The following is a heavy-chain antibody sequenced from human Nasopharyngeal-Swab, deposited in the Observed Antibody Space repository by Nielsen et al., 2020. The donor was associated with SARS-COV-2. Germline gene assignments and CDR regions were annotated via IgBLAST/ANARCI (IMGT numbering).Heavy chain of an antibody. CDR1: GGSISSGSYY. V-gene: IGHV4-61*02. CDR3: ARDQAVAGTSLFDY. D-gene: IGHD6-19*01. Sequence: SETLSLTCTVSGGSISSGSYYWSWIRQPAGKGLEWIGRIYTSGSTNYNPSLKSRVTISVDTSKNQFSLKLSSVTAADTAVYYCARDQAVAGTSLFDYWGQGTLVTVSS. J-gene: IGHJ4*02. CDR2: IYTSGST.